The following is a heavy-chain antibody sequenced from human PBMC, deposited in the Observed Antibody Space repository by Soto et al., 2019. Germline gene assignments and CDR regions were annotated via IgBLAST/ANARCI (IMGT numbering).Heavy chain of an antibody. Sequence: GGSLRLSCAASGFTFDNYAMHWVRQAPGKGLEWVSGISWNSGSIGYADSVKGRFTISRDNAKNSLYLQMNSLRAEDTALYYCAKDSDDILTGYYGGFDYWGQGTLVTVSS. D-gene: IGHD3-9*01. J-gene: IGHJ4*02. V-gene: IGHV3-9*01. CDR3: AKDSDDILTGYYGGFDY. CDR1: GFTFDNYA. CDR2: ISWNSGSI.